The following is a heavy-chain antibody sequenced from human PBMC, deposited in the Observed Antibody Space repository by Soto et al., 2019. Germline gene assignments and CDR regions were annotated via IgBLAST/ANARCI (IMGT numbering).Heavy chain of an antibody. V-gene: IGHV4-31*03. D-gene: IGHD1-26*01. CDR1: GDSIGSGAFY. J-gene: IGHJ6*04. Sequence: HLQESGPGLVAPSQTLSLRCSVSGDSIGSGAFYWTWIRQVPGKGLEWIGYVSVSGNAYYNPSLKSRVAMSIETSENQLSLRLLSVTAADAAVYFCARALGGVSSSGMDVWGKGTSVTVSP. CDR3: ARALGGVSSSGMDV. CDR2: VSVSGNA.